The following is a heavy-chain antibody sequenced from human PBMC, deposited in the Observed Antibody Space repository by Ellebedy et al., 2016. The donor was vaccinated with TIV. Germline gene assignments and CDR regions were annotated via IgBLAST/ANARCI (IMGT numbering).Heavy chain of an antibody. V-gene: IGHV3-23*01. D-gene: IGHD7-27*01. J-gene: IGHJ4*02. Sequence: GESLKISCAASGFSFSGYAMSWVRQAPGKGLEWVSSISKSGSSTYYTDSVKGRFTISTDNSKNTLYLQMNSLRAEDTAVYYCARRTPNWGFFDYWGQGTLLTVSS. CDR1: GFSFSGYA. CDR3: ARRTPNWGFFDY. CDR2: ISKSGSST.